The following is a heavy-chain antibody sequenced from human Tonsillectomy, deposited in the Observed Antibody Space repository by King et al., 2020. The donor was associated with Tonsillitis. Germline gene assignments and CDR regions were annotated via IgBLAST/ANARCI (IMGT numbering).Heavy chain of an antibody. V-gene: IGHV1-2*02. CDR1: GYNFTGYY. CDR3: EPFTIPVTY. Sequence: QLVQSGAEVKKPGASVKVSCKASGYNFTGYYIHWVRQAPGQGLEWMGWINPNTGGTNFAQKFQGRVTMTRDTSISTAYLELNRLRSDDTAIYYCEPFTIPVTYWGQGTLVAVSS. J-gene: IGHJ4*02. CDR2: INPNTGGT. D-gene: IGHD5-24*01.